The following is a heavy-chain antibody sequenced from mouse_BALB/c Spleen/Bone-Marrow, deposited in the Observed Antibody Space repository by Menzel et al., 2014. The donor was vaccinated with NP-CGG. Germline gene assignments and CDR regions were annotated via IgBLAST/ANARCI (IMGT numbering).Heavy chain of an antibody. CDR1: GYSFTGYF. Sequence: VQLQQSGPELVKPGASVKISYKASGYSFTGYFMNWVKQSHGKSLEWIGRINPYNGDTFYNQKFKGEATLTVDKSSSTAHMELLSLTSEDSAVYYCGGQDGYYGGFAYWGQGTLVTVSA. CDR3: GGQDGYYGGFAY. D-gene: IGHD2-3*01. J-gene: IGHJ3*01. CDR2: INPYNGDT. V-gene: IGHV1-37*01.